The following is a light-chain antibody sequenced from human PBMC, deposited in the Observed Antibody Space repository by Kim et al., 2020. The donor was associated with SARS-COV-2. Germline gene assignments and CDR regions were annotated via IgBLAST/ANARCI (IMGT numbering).Light chain of an antibody. CDR1: QSVSSY. CDR3: QQRSNWPLT. J-gene: IGKJ4*01. V-gene: IGKV3-11*01. Sequence: WAPGERATLSCRASQSVSSYLAWYQQKPGQSPRLLIYDASNRATGIPAKFSGSGSGTDFTLTISSLEPEDFAVYYCQQRSNWPLTFGGGTKVDIK. CDR2: DAS.